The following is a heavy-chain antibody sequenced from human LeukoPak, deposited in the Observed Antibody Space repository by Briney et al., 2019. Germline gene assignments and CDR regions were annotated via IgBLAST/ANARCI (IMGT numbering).Heavy chain of an antibody. CDR1: GYSFTTYG. Sequence: GASVTVSFTASGYSFTTYGITWVRQAPGQGLEWMGWVSPYNGNTNYAQHLQGRVTMTTDTSTTTAYMELRSLRSDDTAIYYCAREWGHYYDAWGQGTMVTVSS. V-gene: IGHV1-18*01. CDR2: VSPYNGNT. D-gene: IGHD3-22*01. J-gene: IGHJ3*01. CDR3: AREWGHYYDA.